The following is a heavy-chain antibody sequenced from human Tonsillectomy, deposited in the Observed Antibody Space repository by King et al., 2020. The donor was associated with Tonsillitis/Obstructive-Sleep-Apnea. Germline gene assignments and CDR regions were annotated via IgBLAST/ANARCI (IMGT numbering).Heavy chain of an antibody. Sequence: VQLVESGGGLVKPGGSLRLSCAASGFTFSDYYMSWIRQAPGKGLEWVSYISSSSSYTNYADSVKGRFTISRDNAKNSLYLQMNSLRAEDTAVYYCAGEVDLGYCSSTSWSAGDYWGQGTLVTVAS. CDR3: AGEVDLGYCSSTSWSAGDY. J-gene: IGHJ4*02. D-gene: IGHD2-2*01. CDR1: GFTFSDYY. V-gene: IGHV3-11*05. CDR2: ISSSSSYT.